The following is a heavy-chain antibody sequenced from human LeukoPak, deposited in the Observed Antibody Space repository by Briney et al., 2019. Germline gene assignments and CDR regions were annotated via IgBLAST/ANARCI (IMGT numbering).Heavy chain of an antibody. D-gene: IGHD6-19*01. CDR3: AKVSSGWYYYFGY. V-gene: IGHV3-23*01. Sequence: PGGSLRLSCAASAFTFSSYAMSWVRQAPGKGLEWVSGISGSGASTYYADAVKGRFTISRDNSKNTLHLQMNTLRAEDTAVYYCAKVSSGWYYYFGYWGQGTLVTVSS. CDR1: AFTFSSYA. J-gene: IGHJ4*02. CDR2: ISGSGAST.